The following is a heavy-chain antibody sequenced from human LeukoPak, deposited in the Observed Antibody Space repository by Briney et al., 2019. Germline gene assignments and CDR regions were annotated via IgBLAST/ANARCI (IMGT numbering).Heavy chain of an antibody. Sequence: ASVKVSCKASGYTYTSYAMHWVRQALGQRLEWLGWINAGNGNTKYSQKFQGRVTITRDTSTSTAYMELSSLRSEDTAVYYCARVRNRAVVAAKPHHIVGYFDYWGQGTLVTVSS. V-gene: IGHV1-3*01. CDR3: ARVRNRAVVAAKPHHIVGYFDY. CDR2: INAGNGNT. J-gene: IGHJ4*02. CDR1: GYTYTSYA. D-gene: IGHD2-15*01.